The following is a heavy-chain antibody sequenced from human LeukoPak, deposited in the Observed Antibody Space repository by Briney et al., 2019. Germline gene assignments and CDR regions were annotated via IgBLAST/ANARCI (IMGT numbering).Heavy chain of an antibody. D-gene: IGHD3-10*01. CDR1: GFTFSNYW. Sequence: PGGSLRLSCAASGFTFSNYWMHWVRQVLGKGLVWVSLINRDGSTTNYADSVKGRFTISRDNSKNSLYLQMNSLRAEDTAVYYCARDLIGTMVRGVTSLWFDPWGQGTLVTVSS. CDR2: INRDGSTT. CDR3: ARDLIGTMVRGVTSLWFDP. J-gene: IGHJ5*02. V-gene: IGHV3-74*01.